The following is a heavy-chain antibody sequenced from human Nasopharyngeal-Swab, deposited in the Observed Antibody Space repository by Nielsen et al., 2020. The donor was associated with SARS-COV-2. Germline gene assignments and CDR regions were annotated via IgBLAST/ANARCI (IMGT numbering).Heavy chain of an antibody. J-gene: IGHJ5*02. V-gene: IGHV1-69*05. D-gene: IGHD6-6*01. CDR2: IIPIFGTA. CDR1: GGTFSSYA. CDR3: ARDGEYSSSSKCNWFDP. Sequence: SVKVSCKASGGTFSSYAISWVRQAPGQGLEWMGGIIPIFGTANYAQKFQGRVTMTRDTSTSTVYMELSSLRSEDTAVYYCARDGEYSSSSKCNWFDPWGQGTLVTVSS.